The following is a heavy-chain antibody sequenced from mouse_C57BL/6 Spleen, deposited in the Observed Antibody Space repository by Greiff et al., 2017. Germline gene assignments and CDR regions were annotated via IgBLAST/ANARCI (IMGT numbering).Heavy chain of an antibody. CDR1: GFSLTSYG. CDR3: AKNGYDYDEGGFDY. CDR2: LWRGGST. J-gene: IGHJ2*01. V-gene: IGHV2-5*01. Sequence: QVQLQQSGPGLVQPSQSLSITCTVSGFSLTSYGVHWVRQSPGKGLEWLGVLWRGGSTDYNAAFMSRLSITKNNSKSQVFFKMNSLQADDTGIYYCAKNGYDYDEGGFDYWGQGTTLTVSS. D-gene: IGHD2-4*01.